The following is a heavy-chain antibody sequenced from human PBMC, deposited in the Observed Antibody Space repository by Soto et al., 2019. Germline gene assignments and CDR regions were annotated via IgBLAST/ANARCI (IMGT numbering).Heavy chain of an antibody. CDR2: ISGSGGST. CDR3: AKQDEQLVVRSPLGGMDV. J-gene: IGHJ6*02. D-gene: IGHD6-6*01. Sequence: GGSLRLSCAASGFTFSSYAMSWVRQAPGKGLEWVSAISGSGGSTYYADSVKGRFTISRDNSKNTLYLQMNSLRAEDTAVYYCAKQDEQLVVRSPLGGMDVWGQGTTVTVSS. CDR1: GFTFSSYA. V-gene: IGHV3-23*01.